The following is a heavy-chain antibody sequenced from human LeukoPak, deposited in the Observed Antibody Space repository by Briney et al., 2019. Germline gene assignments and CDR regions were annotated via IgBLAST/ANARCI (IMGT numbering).Heavy chain of an antibody. Sequence: GGSLRLSCAASGFTFSRYNMNWVRQAPGKGLEWVSSISTSSSYIYYADSLKGRFTVSRDNARNSLYLQMNSLRAEDTAVYYCARDSGVGDCLFCSGFDIWGQGTMVTVSS. CDR3: ARDSGVGDCLFCSGFDI. D-gene: IGHD2-15*01. CDR1: GFTFSRYN. V-gene: IGHV3-21*01. J-gene: IGHJ3*02. CDR2: ISTSSSYI.